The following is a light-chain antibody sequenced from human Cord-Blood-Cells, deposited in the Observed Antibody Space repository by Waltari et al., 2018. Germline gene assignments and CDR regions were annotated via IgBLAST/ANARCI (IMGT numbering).Light chain of an antibody. CDR3: CSYAGSSTLV. CDR1: SSDVGRHNL. Sequence: QSALPQPASVSGSPGQSITISCTGTSSDVGRHNLVSWYQQHPGKAPKLMIYEGSKRPSGVSNRFSGSKSGNTASLTISGLQAEDEADYYCCSYAGSSTLVFGGGTKLTVL. J-gene: IGLJ2*01. CDR2: EGS. V-gene: IGLV2-23*01.